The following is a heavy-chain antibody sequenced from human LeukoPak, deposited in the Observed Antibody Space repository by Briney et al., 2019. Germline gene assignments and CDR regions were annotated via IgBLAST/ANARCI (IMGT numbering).Heavy chain of an antibody. CDR2: INHSGST. CDR1: SVSFRGYY. Sequence: KASETLSLTCAVDSVSFRGYYWSWIRQPPGKAREWIGEINHSGSTNHNPSLKSRVTISIDTSKNQFSLKLRSVTAADTAVYYCARPIDCSATTCSSPFEYWGQGSLVTVSA. CDR3: ARPIDCSATTCSSPFEY. V-gene: IGHV4-34*01. D-gene: IGHD2-2*01. J-gene: IGHJ4*02.